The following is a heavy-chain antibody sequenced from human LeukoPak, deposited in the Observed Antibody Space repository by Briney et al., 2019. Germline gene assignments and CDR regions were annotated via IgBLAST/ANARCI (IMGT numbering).Heavy chain of an antibody. J-gene: IGHJ5*02. CDR1: GGSISSSSYY. V-gene: IGHV4-39*07. D-gene: IGHD2-2*01. Sequence: SETLSLTCTVSGGSISSSSYYWGWIRQPPGKGLEWIGSIYYSGSTYYNPSLKSRVTISVDTSKNQFSLKLSSVTAADTAVYCCARDVEIVVVPAAARGWFDPWGQGTLVTVSS. CDR3: ARDVEIVVVPAAARGWFDP. CDR2: IYYSGST.